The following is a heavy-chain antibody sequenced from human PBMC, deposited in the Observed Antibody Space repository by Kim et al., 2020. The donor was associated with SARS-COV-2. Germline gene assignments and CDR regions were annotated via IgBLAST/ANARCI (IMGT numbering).Heavy chain of an antibody. D-gene: IGHD3-16*01. Sequence: GGSLRLSCATSGFTFSAYYINWVRQVPGKGLEWLSFITKGSNIIYYADSVKGRFTTSRDNAKNSLHLQMNSLKDDDTAIYHCVRDRMGGAFDIWGQGTLVTVSS. CDR1: GFTFSAYY. V-gene: IGHV3-48*02. CDR3: VRDRMGGAFDI. J-gene: IGHJ3*02. CDR2: ITKGSNII.